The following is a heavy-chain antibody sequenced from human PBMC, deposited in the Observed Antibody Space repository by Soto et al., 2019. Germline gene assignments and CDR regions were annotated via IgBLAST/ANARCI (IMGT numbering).Heavy chain of an antibody. Sequence: QVQLAESGGGVVQPGRSLRLSCAASGFMFSNHGMHWVRQAPGKGLEWVAVIWSDGNNRYYADSVKGRFTISRENSKNTLYLQMNSLRAEDTAVYYCVRGDNWNDEASDYWGQGTLVTVSS. D-gene: IGHD1-1*01. CDR2: IWSDGNNR. J-gene: IGHJ4*02. CDR1: GFMFSNHG. CDR3: VRGDNWNDEASDY. V-gene: IGHV3-33*01.